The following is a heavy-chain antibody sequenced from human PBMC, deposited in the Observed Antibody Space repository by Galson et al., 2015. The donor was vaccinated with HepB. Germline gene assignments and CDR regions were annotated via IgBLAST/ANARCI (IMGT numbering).Heavy chain of an antibody. CDR1: GFTFNSYW. CDR2: IKSDGSTT. J-gene: IGHJ4*02. V-gene: IGHV3-74*01. CDR3: ARFGAADATASDY. D-gene: IGHD6-13*01. Sequence: SLRLSCAASGFTFNSYWMHWVRQAPGKGLVWVSRIKSDGSTTSYADSVKGRFTISRDNAKNTLCLQMDSLRAEDTAVYYCARFGAADATASDYWGRGTLVPVSS.